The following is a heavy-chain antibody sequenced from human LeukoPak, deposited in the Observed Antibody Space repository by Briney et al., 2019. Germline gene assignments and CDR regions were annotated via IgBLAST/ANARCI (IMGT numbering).Heavy chain of an antibody. CDR2: INPNSGGT. V-gene: IGHV1-2*04. D-gene: IGHD6-13*01. J-gene: IGHJ4*02. CDR3: ARAAGTHTPIDY. CDR1: GYTFTCYY. Sequence: ASVKVSCKASGYTFTCYYMHWVRQAPGQGLEWMGWINPNSGGTNYAQKFQGWVTMTRDTSISTAYMELSRLRSDDTAVYYCARAAGTHTPIDYWGQGTLVTVSS.